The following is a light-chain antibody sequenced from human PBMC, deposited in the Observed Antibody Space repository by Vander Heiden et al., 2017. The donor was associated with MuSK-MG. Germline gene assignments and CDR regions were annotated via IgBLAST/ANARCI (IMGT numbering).Light chain of an antibody. J-gene: IGKJ1*01. CDR3: QHYYVSPWT. Sequence: DIVLTQSPGTLALSPGETATLSCRASQSVSDTYLAWYQQKPGQAPRLLISDATKRATDIPDRFSGSGSGTDFTLSITRLEPEDFGVYYCQHYYVSPWTFGQGTKVEIK. CDR1: QSVSDTY. CDR2: DAT. V-gene: IGKV3-20*01.